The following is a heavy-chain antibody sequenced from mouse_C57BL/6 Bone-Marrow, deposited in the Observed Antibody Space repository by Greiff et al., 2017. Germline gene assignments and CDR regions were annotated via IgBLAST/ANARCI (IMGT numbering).Heavy chain of an antibody. CDR3: ARGTAQAWYYFDY. CDR2: ISYDGSN. CDR1: GYSITSGYY. J-gene: IGHJ2*01. D-gene: IGHD3-2*02. Sequence: EVKLMESGPGLVKPSQSLSLTCSVTGYSITSGYYWNWIRQFPGNKLEWMGYISYDGSNNYNPSLKNRISITRDTSKNQFFLKLNSVTTEDTATYYCARGTAQAWYYFDYWGQGTTLTVSS. V-gene: IGHV3-6*01.